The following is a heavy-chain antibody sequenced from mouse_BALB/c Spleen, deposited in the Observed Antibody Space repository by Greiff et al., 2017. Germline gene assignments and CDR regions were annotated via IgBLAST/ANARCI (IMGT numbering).Heavy chain of an antibody. V-gene: IGHV1S135*01. CDR1: GYSFTSYY. CDR2: IDPFNGGT. Sequence: VQLQQSGPELMKPGASVKISCKASGYSFTSYYMHWVKQSHGKSLEWIGYIDPFNGGTSYNQKFKGKATLTVDKSSSTAYMHLSSLTSEDSAVYYCARYDRFAYWGQGTLVTVSA. D-gene: IGHD2-3*01. CDR3: ARYDRFAY. J-gene: IGHJ3*01.